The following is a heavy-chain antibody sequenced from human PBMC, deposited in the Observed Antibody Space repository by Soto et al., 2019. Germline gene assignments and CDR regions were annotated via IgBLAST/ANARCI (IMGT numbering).Heavy chain of an antibody. V-gene: IGHV3-20*01. CDR2: INWNGGST. Sequence: PGGSLRLSCAASGFTFDDYGMSWVRQAPGKGLEWVSGINWNGGSTGYADSVKGRFTISRDNAKNSLYLQMNSLRAEDTALYHCARVGYCSSTSCEMNFDYWGQGTLVTVSS. CDR3: ARVGYCSSTSCEMNFDY. CDR1: GFTFDDYG. J-gene: IGHJ4*02. D-gene: IGHD2-2*01.